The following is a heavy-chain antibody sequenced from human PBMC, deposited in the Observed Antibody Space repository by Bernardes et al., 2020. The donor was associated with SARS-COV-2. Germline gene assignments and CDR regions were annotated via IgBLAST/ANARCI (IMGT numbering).Heavy chain of an antibody. CDR2: IKSKTDGGTT. D-gene: IGHD3-16*02. V-gene: IGHV3-15*01. J-gene: IGHJ4*02. CDR1: GFTFSNAW. CDR3: TTDRIYDYVWGSYRYEDY. Sequence: GSLRLSCAASGFTFSNAWMSWVRQAPGKGLEWVGRIKSKTDGGTTDYAAPVKGRFTISRDDSKNTLYLQMNSLKTEDTAVYYCTTDRIYDYVWGSYRYEDYWGQGTLVTVSS.